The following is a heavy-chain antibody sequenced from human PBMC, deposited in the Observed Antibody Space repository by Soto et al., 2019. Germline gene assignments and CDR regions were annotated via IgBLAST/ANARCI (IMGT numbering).Heavy chain of an antibody. D-gene: IGHD2-15*01. Sequence: EVQLLESGGGWVQPGGSLRLSCAASGVTLSSHTMSWVRLAPGKGLEWVSGISGSGDSSYYADSVKGRFTISRDNSKNTRYLQMNSLSVEDTAVYYCTNSDGGHIDCRLMDVWGQGTTVSVS. CDR2: ISGSGDSS. CDR3: TNSDGGHIDCRLMDV. CDR1: GVTLSSHT. V-gene: IGHV3-23*01. J-gene: IGHJ6*02.